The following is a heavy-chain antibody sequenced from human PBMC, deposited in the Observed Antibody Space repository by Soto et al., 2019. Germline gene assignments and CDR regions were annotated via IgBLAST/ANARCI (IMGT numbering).Heavy chain of an antibody. CDR3: VRVAARRPPVTRAFDL. CDR2: INAATGNT. V-gene: IGHV1-3*01. J-gene: IGHJ3*01. Sequence: HVEIVQSGAEVKMPGASVNVSCKSSGYNFTNHAMHWVRQAPGQRLEWLGWINAATGNTQYSQRFQDRLIIIRDTSASTASMELSSLRSEDTAVYYCVRVAARRPPVTRAFDLWGRGTFVTVSS. D-gene: IGHD4-17*01. CDR1: GYNFTNHA.